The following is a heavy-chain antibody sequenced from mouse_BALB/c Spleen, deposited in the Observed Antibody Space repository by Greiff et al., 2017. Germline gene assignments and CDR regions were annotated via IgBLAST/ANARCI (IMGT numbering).Heavy chain of an antibody. Sequence: VQLQQSGAELMKPGASVKISCKATGYTFSSYWIEWVKQRPGHGLEWIGEILPGSGSTNYNEKFKGKATFTADTSSNTAYMQLSSLTSEDSAVDYCARSDYYGSVDYWGQGTTLTVSS. CDR2: ILPGSGST. CDR3: ARSDYYGSVDY. D-gene: IGHD1-1*01. J-gene: IGHJ2*01. CDR1: GYTFSSYW. V-gene: IGHV1-9*01.